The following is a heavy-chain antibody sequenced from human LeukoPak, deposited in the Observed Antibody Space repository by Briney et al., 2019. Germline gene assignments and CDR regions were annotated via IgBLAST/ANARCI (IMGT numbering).Heavy chain of an antibody. Sequence: GGSLRLSCAASGFTFSSYSMNWVRQAPGKGLEWVSSINSSSSYIYYADSVKGRFTISRDNAKNSLYLQMNSLRAEDTAVYYCARDSRGVVVTDNHWGQGTLVTVSS. J-gene: IGHJ5*02. CDR1: GFTFSSYS. D-gene: IGHD2-21*02. CDR3: ARDSRGVVVTDNH. CDR2: INSSSSYI. V-gene: IGHV3-21*01.